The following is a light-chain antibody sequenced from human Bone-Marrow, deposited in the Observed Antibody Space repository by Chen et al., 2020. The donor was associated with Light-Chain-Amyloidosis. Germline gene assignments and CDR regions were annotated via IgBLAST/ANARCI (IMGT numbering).Light chain of an antibody. Sequence: SYELTQPPSVSVSPGQTARITSSGHDLPTRYAYCYQQKPGQAPVLVIHRETERPSGISGRFSGDGAGTTATLTISGVQAEDEADYHCQSAEGSGTYEVMFGGGTKLTVL. J-gene: IGLJ3*02. V-gene: IGLV3-25*03. CDR2: RET. CDR3: QSAEGSGTYEVM. CDR1: DLPTRY.